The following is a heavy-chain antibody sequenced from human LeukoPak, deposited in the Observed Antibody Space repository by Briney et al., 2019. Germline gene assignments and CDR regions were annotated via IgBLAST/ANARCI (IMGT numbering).Heavy chain of an antibody. D-gene: IGHD3-22*01. CDR2: ISSSSSYI. V-gene: IGHV3-21*01. CDR3: ARERHYYDSSGYYYVGAFDI. CDR1: GFTFSSYT. J-gene: IGHJ3*02. Sequence: GGSLRLSCAASGFTFSSYTMNWVRQAPGKGLEWVSSISSSSSYIYYADSVKGRFTISRDNAKNSLYLQMNSLRAEDTAVYYCARERHYYDSSGYYYVGAFDIWGQGTMVTVSS.